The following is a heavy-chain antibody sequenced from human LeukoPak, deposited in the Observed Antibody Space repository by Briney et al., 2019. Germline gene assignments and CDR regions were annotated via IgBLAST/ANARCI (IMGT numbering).Heavy chain of an antibody. CDR2: IGVSGNT. Sequence: QTGGSLRLSCAASGFTFSTYAFTWVRQAPGEGLEWVSSIGVSGNTYYADSVRGRFTISRENSRNTVFLQINSLRAEDTAIYYCAKGGIGEAGSTDTWGQGTLVTVSS. CDR3: AKGGIGEAGSTDT. V-gene: IGHV3-23*01. CDR1: GFTFSTYA. J-gene: IGHJ5*02. D-gene: IGHD6-13*01.